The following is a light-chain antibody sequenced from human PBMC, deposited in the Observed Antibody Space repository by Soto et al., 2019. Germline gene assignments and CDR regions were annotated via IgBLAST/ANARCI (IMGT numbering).Light chain of an antibody. V-gene: IGKV2-30*01. CDR1: QSIVSSDGNTY. Sequence: DVVMTQSPLSLPVTLGQPASISCRSSQSIVSSDGNTYLNWFQQRPGQSPRRLIYKVSNRDSGVPDRFSGSGSGTDFTLKISRVEAEDVGLYYCMQGTHRPLTFGGGTMVEIK. J-gene: IGKJ4*01. CDR2: KVS. CDR3: MQGTHRPLT.